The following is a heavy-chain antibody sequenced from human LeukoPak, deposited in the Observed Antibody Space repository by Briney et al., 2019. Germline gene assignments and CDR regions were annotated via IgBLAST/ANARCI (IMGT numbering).Heavy chain of an antibody. D-gene: IGHD6-6*01. CDR3: AREVAGRPFYYYYFMDL. CDR1: GYSISSGYY. V-gene: IGHV4-38-2*02. CDR2: IYHSGST. Sequence: SETLSLTCTVSGYSISSGYYWGWIRQPPGKGLEWIGSIYHSGSTYYNPSLTSRVTISVDKSKNQFSLKLSSVTAADTAVYYCAREVAGRPFYYYYFMDLWGKGTTVTVSS. J-gene: IGHJ6*03.